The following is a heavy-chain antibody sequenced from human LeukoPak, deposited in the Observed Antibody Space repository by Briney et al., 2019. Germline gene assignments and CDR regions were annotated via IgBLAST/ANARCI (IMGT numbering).Heavy chain of an antibody. J-gene: IGHJ1*01. CDR1: GGXISSNY. Sequence: SETLSLTCTVSGGXISSNYWSWIRQPPGKGLEWVGYIYYSGTTNYNPSLKSRVTISVDTSKNQFSPKLSSVTAADTAVYYCARSITSSWYGDFQHWGQGTLVTVSS. CDR3: ARSITSSWYGDFQH. D-gene: IGHD6-13*01. CDR2: IYYSGTT. V-gene: IGHV4-59*01.